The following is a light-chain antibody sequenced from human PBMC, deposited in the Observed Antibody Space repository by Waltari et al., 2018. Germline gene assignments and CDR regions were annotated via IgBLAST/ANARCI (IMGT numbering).Light chain of an antibody. CDR3: QHSGNWPALT. CDR1: QSVSTY. CDR2: EAS. Sequence: DIVVTESPATLSLSPVERATLSCRASQSVSTYLVWYQQKPGQAPRLLIYEASNRAPGIPARFSGSGSGTDFTLTISSLEAEDFAVYFCQHSGNWPALTFGGGTKVEIK. J-gene: IGKJ4*01. V-gene: IGKV3-11*01.